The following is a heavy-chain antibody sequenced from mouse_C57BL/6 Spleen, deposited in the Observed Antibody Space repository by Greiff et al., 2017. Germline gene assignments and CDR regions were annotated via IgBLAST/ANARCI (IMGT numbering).Heavy chain of an antibody. Sequence: EVHLVESGGGLVQPGGSLSLSCAASGFTFTAYYMSWVRQPPGKALEWLGFIRNKANGYTTEYSASVKGRFTISRDNSQSILYLQMNSLRAEDSATYYCARYRGTGFDYWGQGTTLTVSS. J-gene: IGHJ2*01. D-gene: IGHD4-1*01. CDR3: ARYRGTGFDY. CDR1: GFTFTAYY. V-gene: IGHV7-3*01. CDR2: IRNKANGYTT.